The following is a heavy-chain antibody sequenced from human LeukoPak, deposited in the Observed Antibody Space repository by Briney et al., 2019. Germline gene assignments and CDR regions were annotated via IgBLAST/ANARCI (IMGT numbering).Heavy chain of an antibody. D-gene: IGHD3-3*01. CDR2: ISGSGGST. Sequence: GGSLRLSCAASGFTFSSYAMSWVRQAPGKGLEWVSAISGSGGSTYYADSVKGRFTISRNNSKNTLYLQMNSLRAEDTAVYYCARDLADSYDPWGQGTLVTVSS. V-gene: IGHV3-23*01. CDR1: GFTFSSYA. J-gene: IGHJ5*02. CDR3: ARDLADSYDP.